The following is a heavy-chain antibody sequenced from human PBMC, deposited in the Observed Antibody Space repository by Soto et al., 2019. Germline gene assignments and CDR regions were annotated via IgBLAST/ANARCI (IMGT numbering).Heavy chain of an antibody. CDR3: ARGGHDYGDSSSDY. V-gene: IGHV3-21*01. Sequence: GGSLRLSCAASGFTFSSYSMNWVRQAPGKGLEWVSSISSSSSYIYYADSVKGRFTISRDNAKNSLYLQMNSLRAEDTAVYYCARGGHDYGDSSSDYWGQGTLVTVSS. D-gene: IGHD4-17*01. CDR2: ISSSSSYI. CDR1: GFTFSSYS. J-gene: IGHJ4*02.